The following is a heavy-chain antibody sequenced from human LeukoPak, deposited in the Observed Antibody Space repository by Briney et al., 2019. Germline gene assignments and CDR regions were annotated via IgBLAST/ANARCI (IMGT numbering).Heavy chain of an antibody. Sequence: SETLSLTSTVSGGFISSSSYYWGWIRQPPGKGLEWIGSIYYSGSTYYNPSLKSRVTISVDTSKNQFSLKLSSVTAADTAVYYCARQDPGVWFDPWGQGTLVTVSS. V-gene: IGHV4-39*01. J-gene: IGHJ5*02. CDR3: ARQDPGVWFDP. CDR2: IYYSGST. CDR1: GGFISSSSYY.